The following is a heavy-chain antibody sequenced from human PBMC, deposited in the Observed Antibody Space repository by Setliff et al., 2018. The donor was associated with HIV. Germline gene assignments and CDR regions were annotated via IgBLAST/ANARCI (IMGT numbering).Heavy chain of an antibody. J-gene: IGHJ4*02. CDR2: ISAYNGNT. D-gene: IGHD6-19*01. Sequence: VASVKVSCKASGYTFTSYGISRVRQAPGQGLEWMEWISAYNGNTNYAQKLQGRVTMTTDTSTSTAYMELRSLRSDDTAVYYCAREVRVAVAGLGYWGQGTLVTAPQ. V-gene: IGHV1-18*01. CDR1: GYTFTSYG. CDR3: AREVRVAVAGLGY.